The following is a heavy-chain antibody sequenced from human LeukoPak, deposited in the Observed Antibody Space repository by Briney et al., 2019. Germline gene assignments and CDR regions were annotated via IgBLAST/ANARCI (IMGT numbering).Heavy chain of an antibody. J-gene: IGHJ5*02. CDR3: ARSIAAAGSNWFDP. CDR2: IYYSGST. CDR1: SGSISSSSYY. Sequence: SETLSLTCTVSSGSISSSSYYWGWIRQPPGKGLEWIGSIYYSGSTYYNPSLKSRVTISVDTSKNQFSLKLSSVTAADTAVYYCARSIAAAGSNWFDPWGQGTLVTVSS. V-gene: IGHV4-39*07. D-gene: IGHD6-13*01.